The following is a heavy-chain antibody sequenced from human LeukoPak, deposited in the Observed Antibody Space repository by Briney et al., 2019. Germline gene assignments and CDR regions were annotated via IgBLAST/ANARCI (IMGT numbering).Heavy chain of an antibody. D-gene: IGHD2-15*01. V-gene: IGHV1-18*01. CDR1: GYTFTSYG. CDR3: ARATPGVVVVAEWFDR. Sequence: ASVKVSCTASGYTFTSYGISWVRQAPGQGLEWMGWISAYNGNTNYAQKLQGRVTMPTDTSTSTAYMELGSLRSDDTAVYYCARATPGVVVVAEWFDRWGQGTLVTVSS. CDR2: ISAYNGNT. J-gene: IGHJ5*02.